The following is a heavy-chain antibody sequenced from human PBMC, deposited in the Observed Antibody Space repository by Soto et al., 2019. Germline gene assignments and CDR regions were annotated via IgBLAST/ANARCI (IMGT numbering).Heavy chain of an antibody. J-gene: IGHJ4*02. CDR2: ISGSGGST. D-gene: IGHD3-3*01. V-gene: IGHV3-23*01. CDR1: GFTFSSYA. Sequence: GGSLRLSCAASGFTFSSYAMSWVRQAPGKGLEWVSAISGSGGSTYYADSVKGRFTISRDNSKNTLYLQMNSLRAEDTAVYYCAKTKGVTIFGVVNQPFDYWGQGTWSPSPQ. CDR3: AKTKGVTIFGVVNQPFDY.